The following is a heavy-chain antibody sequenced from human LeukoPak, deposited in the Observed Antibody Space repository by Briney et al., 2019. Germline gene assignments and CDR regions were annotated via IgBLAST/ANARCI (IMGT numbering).Heavy chain of an antibody. D-gene: IGHD3-22*01. CDR1: GFTFSSYA. V-gene: IGHV3-23*01. CDR2: ISGSGGST. J-gene: IGHJ1*01. Sequence: PGGSLRLSCAASGFTFSSYAMSWVRQAPGQGLEWVSAISGSGGSTYYADSVKGRFTISRDNSKNTLYLQMNSLRAEDTAVYYCAKAFPYYYDSSGYYYAEYFQHWGQGTLVTVSS. CDR3: AKAFPYYYDSSGYYYAEYFQH.